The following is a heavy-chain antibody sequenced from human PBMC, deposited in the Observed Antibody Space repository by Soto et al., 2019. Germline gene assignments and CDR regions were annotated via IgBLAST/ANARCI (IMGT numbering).Heavy chain of an antibody. CDR2: IDLDIGDT. CDR1: GHTFTGHH. J-gene: IGHJ4*02. D-gene: IGHD2-21*02. V-gene: IGHV1-2*02. Sequence: QVQMVQSGAEVKKPGASVKVSCKASGHTFTGHHMHWVRQAPGQGLEWMGLIDLDIGDTKYAQKFEGRGTSTSDTSITTAYMELRGLKSDDTAVYYCALEPTGTAGFDYWGQGTLVTVSS. CDR3: ALEPTGTAGFDY.